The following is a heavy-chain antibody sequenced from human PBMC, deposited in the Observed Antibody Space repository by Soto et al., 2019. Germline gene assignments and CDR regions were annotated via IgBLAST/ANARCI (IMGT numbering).Heavy chain of an antibody. CDR1: GYTFTSYG. CDR3: ARALYYYDNSGIAY. Sequence: ASVKVSCKASGYTFTSYGISWVRQAPGQGLEWMGWINIYSGDANYAQRFQDRVTMTRDTSTNTVYMEMRSLRSDDTAVYYCARALYYYDNSGIAYRGQGTLVTVSS. D-gene: IGHD3-22*01. CDR2: INIYSGDA. V-gene: IGHV1-18*01. J-gene: IGHJ4*02.